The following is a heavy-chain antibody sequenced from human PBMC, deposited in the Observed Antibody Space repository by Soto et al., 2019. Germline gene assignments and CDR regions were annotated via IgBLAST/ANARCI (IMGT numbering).Heavy chain of an antibody. CDR3: ARDCSGATCSFNY. D-gene: IGHD2-15*01. CDR2: ISAYSGNI. J-gene: IGHJ4*02. V-gene: IGHV1-18*01. Sequence: QVQLVQSGADVKKPGASVKVSCKTSGYTFTIYGTSWVRQVPGQGLEWMGWISAYSGNINYAQKFQDRVTMTTDTSTSTAYMELRSLRSDDTAVYYCARDCSGATCSFNYWGQGTLVTVSS. CDR1: GYTFTIYG.